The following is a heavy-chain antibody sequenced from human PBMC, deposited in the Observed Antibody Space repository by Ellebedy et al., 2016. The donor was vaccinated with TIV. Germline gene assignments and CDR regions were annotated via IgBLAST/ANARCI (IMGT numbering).Heavy chain of an antibody. D-gene: IGHD6-19*01. Sequence: PGGSLRLSCAASGFPFNIFWMTWVRQTPGTGLEWLSYISSSGSDTNYADSVKGRFTISRDNAKNSLYLEMNSLKVEDTAVYYCARGQAVAGSHFDYWGQGTLVTVSS. J-gene: IGHJ4*02. CDR3: ARGQAVAGSHFDY. CDR2: ISSSGSDT. CDR1: GFPFNIFW. V-gene: IGHV3-21*05.